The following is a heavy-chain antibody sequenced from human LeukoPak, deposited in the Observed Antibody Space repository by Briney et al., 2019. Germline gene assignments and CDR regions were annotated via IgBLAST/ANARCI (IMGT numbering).Heavy chain of an antibody. D-gene: IGHD3-16*01. Sequence: GESLKISCKGAGDSFPSYWIAWVRQMPGKGLEWMGIIYPGDSDTRYSPSFQGQVTISADKSISTAYLQWSSLKASDTAMYYCARWITNREDYFDYWGQGTLVTVSS. J-gene: IGHJ4*02. CDR2: IYPGDSDT. V-gene: IGHV5-51*01. CDR3: ARWITNREDYFDY. CDR1: GDSFPSYW.